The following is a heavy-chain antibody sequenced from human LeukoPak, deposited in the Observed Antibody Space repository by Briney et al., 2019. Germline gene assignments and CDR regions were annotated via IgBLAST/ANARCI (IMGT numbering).Heavy chain of an antibody. J-gene: IGHJ4*02. CDR3: AARRRAYEPTVTPWSSIYFDN. D-gene: IGHD4-17*01. CDR1: GGSFSGYY. V-gene: IGHV4-34*01. CDR2: INHSGAT. Sequence: AETLSLTCAVYGGSFSGYYWSWIRQPPGKGPEWIGEINHSGATNYNPSPKSRGPISLNTSNNHFPLKLSPVPAADTAVYSCAARRRAYEPTVTPWSSIYFDNWGQGTLVTVSS.